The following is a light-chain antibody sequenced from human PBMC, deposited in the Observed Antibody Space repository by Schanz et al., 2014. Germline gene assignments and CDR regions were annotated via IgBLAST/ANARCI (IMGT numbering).Light chain of an antibody. Sequence: DIQMTQSPSTLSASVGDRVTITCRASQSISSWLAWYQQKPGKAPKLLIYDASSLESGVPSRISGSGSGTDFTLTISSLQPEDFATYFCLQDYTYSWTFGQGTMVDFK. V-gene: IGKV1-5*01. CDR1: QSISSW. CDR2: DAS. J-gene: IGKJ1*01. CDR3: LQDYTYSWT.